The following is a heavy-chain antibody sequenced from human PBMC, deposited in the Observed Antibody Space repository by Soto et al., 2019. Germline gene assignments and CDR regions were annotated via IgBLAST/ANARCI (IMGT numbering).Heavy chain of an antibody. J-gene: IGHJ4*02. CDR3: ARGSVDTVDSSGFYDY. CDR1: GGSIISTISY. V-gene: IGHV4-39*01. Sequence: SETLSLTCTVSGGSIISTISYWGWIRQPPGKGLEWIGSIHYSGSTYYNPSLKSRVTISVDTSKNQFSLKLTSVTAADRAVYYCARGSVDTVDSSGFYDYWGQGTPVTVSS. CDR2: IHYSGST. D-gene: IGHD3-22*01.